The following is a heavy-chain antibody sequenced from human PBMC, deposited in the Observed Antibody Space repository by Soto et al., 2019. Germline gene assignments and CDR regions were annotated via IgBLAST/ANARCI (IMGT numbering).Heavy chain of an antibody. CDR1: GGTFSSYA. V-gene: IGHV1-69*06. J-gene: IGHJ6*02. CDR2: IIPIFGTA. CDR3: ARPPPPNYYDSPPPMWWDV. Sequence: QVQLVQSGAEVKKPGSSVKVSCKASGGTFSSYAISWVRQAPGQGLEWMGGIIPIFGTANYAQKFQGRVTITADKSTSTAYMELSSLRTEGTAVYYCARPPPPNYYDSPPPMWWDVWGQGTTVTVSS. D-gene: IGHD3-22*01.